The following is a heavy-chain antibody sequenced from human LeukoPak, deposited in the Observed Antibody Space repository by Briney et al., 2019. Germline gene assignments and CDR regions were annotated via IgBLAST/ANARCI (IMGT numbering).Heavy chain of an antibody. CDR3: ARSFGSSWYKAH. Sequence: KPSQTLSPTRAVSGYSISSAYYWGWILQPPGKRLEWIVIIYHSGNTYYNPSLKSRVTISLDKSKNQFSLKLSSVTAADTVVYYCARSFGSSWYKAHGGEGTLVTVS. CDR2: IYHSGNT. J-gene: IGHJ4*02. D-gene: IGHD6-13*01. CDR1: GYSISSAYY. V-gene: IGHV4-38-2*01.